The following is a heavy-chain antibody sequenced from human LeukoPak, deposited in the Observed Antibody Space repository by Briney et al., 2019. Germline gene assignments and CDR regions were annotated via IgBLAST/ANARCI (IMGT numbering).Heavy chain of an antibody. J-gene: IGHJ3*02. CDR3: ARTSFTYCGGDCYLMDAFDI. CDR2: ISYDGSNK. CDR1: GFTFSSYG. V-gene: IGHV3-30*03. D-gene: IGHD2-21*02. Sequence: GGSLRLSCAASGFTFSSYGMHWVRQAPGKGLEWVAVISYDGSNKYCADSVKGRFTISRDNSKNTLYLQMNSLRAEDTAVYYCARTSFTYCGGDCYLMDAFDIWGQGTMVTVSS.